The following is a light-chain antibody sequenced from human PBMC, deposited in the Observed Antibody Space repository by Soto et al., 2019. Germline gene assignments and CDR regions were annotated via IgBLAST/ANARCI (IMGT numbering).Light chain of an antibody. CDR2: EDN. CDR1: SGSIASNY. J-gene: IGLJ3*02. V-gene: IGLV6-57*01. Sequence: NFMLTQPHSVSESPGKTVTISCTRSSGSIASNYVQWYQQRPGSSPTTVIYEDNQRPSGVPDRFSGSIDSSSNSASLTISGLKTEDEADYYCQSYDSSIFNWVFGGGTQLTVL. CDR3: QSYDSSIFNWV.